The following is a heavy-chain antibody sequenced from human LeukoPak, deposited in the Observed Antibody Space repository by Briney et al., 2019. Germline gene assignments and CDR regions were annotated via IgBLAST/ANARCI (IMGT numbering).Heavy chain of an antibody. D-gene: IGHD2-2*01. V-gene: IGHV4-59*01. J-gene: IGHJ4*02. CDR1: GGSIDSYY. Sequence: KPSETLSLTCTVSGGSIDSYYWSWIRQPPGKGLEWIGYIYYTGSTEYHPSLKSRVTISLDTSKNQFSLKLTSVTAADTAVYYCARVYQSAEYYFDYWGQGNLVSLSS. CDR3: ARVYQSAEYYFDY. CDR2: IYYTGST.